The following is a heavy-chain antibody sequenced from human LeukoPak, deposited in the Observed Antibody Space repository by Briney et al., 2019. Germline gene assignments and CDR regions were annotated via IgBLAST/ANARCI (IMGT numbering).Heavy chain of an antibody. CDR2: IRYDGTDK. CDR3: AKDRLIVPAASSFDY. CDR1: GFTFSIYG. D-gene: IGHD2-2*01. J-gene: IGHJ4*02. Sequence: PGGSLRLSCAASGFTFSIYGMHWVRQAPGKGLEWVAFIRYDGTDKYYADSVKGRFTISRDNSKNTVYLQMNSLRAEDTAVYYCAKDRLIVPAASSFDYWGQGTLVTVSS. V-gene: IGHV3-30*02.